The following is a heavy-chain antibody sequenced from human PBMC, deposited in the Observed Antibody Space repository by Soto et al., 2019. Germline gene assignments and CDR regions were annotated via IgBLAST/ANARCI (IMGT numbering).Heavy chain of an antibody. CDR3: AREGYSYGYEFYFDY. CDR1: GGSISSYY. CDR2: IYYSGST. V-gene: IGHV4-59*01. Sequence: PSETLSLTCTVSGGSISSYYWSWIRQPPGKGLEWIGYIYYSGSTNYNTSLKSRVTISVDTSKNQFSLKLSSVTAADTAVYYCAREGYSYGYEFYFDYWGQGTLVTVSS. D-gene: IGHD5-18*01. J-gene: IGHJ4*02.